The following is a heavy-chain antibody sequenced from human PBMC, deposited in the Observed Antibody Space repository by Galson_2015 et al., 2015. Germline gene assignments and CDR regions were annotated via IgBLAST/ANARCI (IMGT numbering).Heavy chain of an antibody. Sequence: SLRLSCAASGFAFSDYWMHWVRQAPGKGPVWVAHINEDGKTINYADSVEGRFTISRDNAMNTLYLQMNSLRVEDTAVYYCAEDLSGPRDYWGQGALVTVSS. D-gene: IGHD7-27*01. CDR3: AEDLSGPRDY. J-gene: IGHJ4*02. CDR2: INEDGKTI. CDR1: GFAFSDYW. V-gene: IGHV3-74*01.